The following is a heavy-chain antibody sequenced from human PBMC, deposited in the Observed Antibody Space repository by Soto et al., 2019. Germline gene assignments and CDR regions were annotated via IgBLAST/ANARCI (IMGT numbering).Heavy chain of an antibody. CDR1: GGSISSYY. D-gene: IGHD3-3*01. CDR2: IYYSGST. Sequence: PSETLSLTCTVSGGSISSYYWSWIRQPPGKGLEWIGYIYYSGSTNYNPSLKSRVTISVDTSKNQFSLKLSSVTAADTAVYYCARVYYDFWSGYYGREDYYYYGMDVWGQGTTVTVS. V-gene: IGHV4-59*01. CDR3: ARVYYDFWSGYYGREDYYYYGMDV. J-gene: IGHJ6*02.